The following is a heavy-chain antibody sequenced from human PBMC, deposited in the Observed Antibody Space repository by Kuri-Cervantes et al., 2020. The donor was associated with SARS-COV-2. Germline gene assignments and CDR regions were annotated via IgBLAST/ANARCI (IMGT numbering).Heavy chain of an antibody. V-gene: IGHV3-64D*09. Sequence: GGSLRLSCSASGFTFSSYAMHWVRQAPGKGLEYVSAISSNGGSTYYADSVKGRFTISRDNSKNTLYLQMSSLRAEDTALYYCVKVVPLAGPRGHFDYWGQGALVTVSS. CDR1: GFTFSSYA. CDR2: ISSNGGST. CDR3: VKVVPLAGPRGHFDY. J-gene: IGHJ4*02. D-gene: IGHD6-19*01.